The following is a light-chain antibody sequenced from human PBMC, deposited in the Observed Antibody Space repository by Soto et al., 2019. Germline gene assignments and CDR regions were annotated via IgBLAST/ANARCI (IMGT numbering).Light chain of an antibody. J-gene: IGKJ2*01. CDR3: QKYNSPRNT. Sequence: DIQMTQSPSSLSVSVGDRVAITCRASRGINNYLAWYQQKPGQVPELLIFAASTLQSGVPSRFSVSGSGTDFPVTISSLQTEDVATDSCQKYNSPRNTFGQGTKLQIK. V-gene: IGKV1-27*01. CDR1: RGINNY. CDR2: AAS.